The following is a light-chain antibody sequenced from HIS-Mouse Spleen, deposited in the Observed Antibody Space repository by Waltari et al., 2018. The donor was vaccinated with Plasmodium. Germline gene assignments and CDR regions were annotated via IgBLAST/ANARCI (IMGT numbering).Light chain of an antibody. CDR2: EDS. J-gene: IGLJ3*02. CDR1: ALPKKY. Sequence: SYALTQPPSVSVSPGQTARITCSVDALPKKYAYWYQQKSGQAPVLVIYEDSKRPSGIPERFSGSSSGTMATLTISGAQVEDEADYYCYSTDSSGNHRVFGGGTKLTVL. V-gene: IGLV3-10*01. CDR3: YSTDSSGNHRV.